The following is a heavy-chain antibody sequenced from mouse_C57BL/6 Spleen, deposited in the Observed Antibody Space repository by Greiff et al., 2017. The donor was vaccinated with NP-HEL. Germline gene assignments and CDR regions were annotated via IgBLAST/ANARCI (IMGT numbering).Heavy chain of an antibody. J-gene: IGHJ3*01. D-gene: IGHD4-1*01. CDR3: ARLGEAY. V-gene: IGHV1-50*01. Sequence: VQLQQSGAELVKPGASVKLSCKASGYTFTSYWMQWVKQRPGQGLEWIGEIDPSDSYTNYNQKFKGKATLTVDTSSSTAYMQLSSLTSEDSAVYYCARLGEAYWGQGTLVTVSA. CDR1: GYTFTSYW. CDR2: IDPSDSYT.